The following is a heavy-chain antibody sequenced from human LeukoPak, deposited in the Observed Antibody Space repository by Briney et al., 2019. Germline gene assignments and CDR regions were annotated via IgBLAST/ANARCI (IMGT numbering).Heavy chain of an antibody. V-gene: IGHV4-4*07. Sequence: SETLSLTCTVSGGSISVYFWSWVRQPAGKGLEWIGRIYTTGSANYNPTLKSRVTISLDAPKKQFSLKLNSVTAADTAVYYCARTYCSGGDCNPPQRPHFFDLWGQGTLVTVSS. CDR3: ARTYCSGGDCNPPQRPHFFDL. J-gene: IGHJ4*02. D-gene: IGHD2-15*01. CDR2: IYTTGSA. CDR1: GGSISVYF.